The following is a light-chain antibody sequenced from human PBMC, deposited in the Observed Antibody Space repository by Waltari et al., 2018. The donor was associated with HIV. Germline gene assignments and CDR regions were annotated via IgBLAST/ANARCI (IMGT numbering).Light chain of an antibody. J-gene: IGLJ3*02. CDR1: TERANFA. CDR2: VNSDGSY. Sequence: QLVLTQAPSASASLGASVNLTSPLNTERANFAFAWPHQAPGKWPRFVLKVNSDGSYTSADGTPVRFSGSTSGPERSLRISSLQFEDEGVYYCQTWDTGWVFGGGTKLSVL. CDR3: QTWDTGWV. V-gene: IGLV4-69*01.